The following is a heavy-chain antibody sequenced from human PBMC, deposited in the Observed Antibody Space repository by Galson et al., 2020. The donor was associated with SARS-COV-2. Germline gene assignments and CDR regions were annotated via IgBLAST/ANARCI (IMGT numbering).Heavy chain of an antibody. CDR3: TKGLDSTGYNWFDP. CDR1: GFTFDNYA. Sequence: GGSLRLSCAASGFTFDNYAMHWVRQAPGKGLEWVSGISWNSGRIGYEDSVKGRFTISRDNAKNSLYLQMNSLRVEDMALYYCTKGLDSTGYNWFDPWGQGTLVTVSS. V-gene: IGHV3-9*03. D-gene: IGHD3-22*01. J-gene: IGHJ5*02. CDR2: ISWNSGRI.